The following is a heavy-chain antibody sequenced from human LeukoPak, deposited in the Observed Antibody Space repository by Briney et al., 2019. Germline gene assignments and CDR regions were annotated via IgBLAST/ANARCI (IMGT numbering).Heavy chain of an antibody. CDR3: AREAPGLGGAFDI. V-gene: IGHV1-46*01. D-gene: IGHD3-16*01. Sequence: ASVKVSCKASGYTFTNYYLHWVRQAPGQGLEWMGIINPSGGSRSYAQKFQGRVTMTRDTSTSTVYMELSSLRSENTAVYYCAREAPGLGGAFDIWGQGTMVTVSS. CDR1: GYTFTNYY. CDR2: INPSGGSR. J-gene: IGHJ3*02.